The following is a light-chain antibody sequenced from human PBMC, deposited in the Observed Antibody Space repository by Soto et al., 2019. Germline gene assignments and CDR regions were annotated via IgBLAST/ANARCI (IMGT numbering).Light chain of an antibody. CDR1: QSISTY. J-gene: IGKJ2*01. Sequence: DIQMTQPSTLSASVGDRVTLHCRASQSISTYLAWYQQKPGKAPKVLIYHASNLESGVPSRFSGGGSGTEFTLTISSLQPDDFATYYCQQDYMYSYTFGQGTKLDIK. V-gene: IGKV1-5*01. CDR2: HAS. CDR3: QQDYMYSYT.